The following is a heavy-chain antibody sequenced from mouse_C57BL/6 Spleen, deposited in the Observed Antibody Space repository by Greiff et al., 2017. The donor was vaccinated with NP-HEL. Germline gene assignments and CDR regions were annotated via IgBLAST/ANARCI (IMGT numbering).Heavy chain of an antibody. CDR2: ISDGGSYT. Sequence: DVHLVESGGGLVKPGGSLKLSCAASGFTFSSYAMSWVRQTPEKRLEWVATISDGGSYTYYPDNVKGRFTISRDNAKNNLYLQMSHLKSEDTAMYYCARDRDSRYTFFAYWGQGTLVTVSA. D-gene: IGHD3-3*01. V-gene: IGHV5-4*01. J-gene: IGHJ3*01. CDR1: GFTFSSYA. CDR3: ARDRDSRYTFFAY.